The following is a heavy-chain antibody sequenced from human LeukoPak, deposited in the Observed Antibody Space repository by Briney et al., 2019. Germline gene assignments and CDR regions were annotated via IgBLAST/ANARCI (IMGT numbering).Heavy chain of an antibody. CDR2: LYTSGST. CDR3: ARGDGLRWFGEYPTYYFDY. J-gene: IGHJ4*02. Sequence: PSETLSLTCAVYGGSFSGYYWSWIRQPAGKGLEWIGRLYTSGSTNYNPSIKSRVTMSLDTSKNQFSLKLSSVTAADTAVYYCARGDGLRWFGEYPTYYFDYWGQGTLVTVSS. D-gene: IGHD3-10*01. V-gene: IGHV4-59*10. CDR1: GGSFSGYY.